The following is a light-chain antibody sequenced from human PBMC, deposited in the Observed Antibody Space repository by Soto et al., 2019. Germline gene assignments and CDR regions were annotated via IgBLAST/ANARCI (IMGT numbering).Light chain of an antibody. Sequence: QSALTQPASVSGSPGQSITISCTGTSSDVGGYNYVSWYQQHPVKAPKLMIYDVTNRPSGVSDRFSGSKSGNTASLTISGLQAEAEADYYCSSYTSSRTPYVFGTGTKLTVL. J-gene: IGLJ1*01. CDR3: SSYTSSRTPYV. V-gene: IGLV2-14*01. CDR1: SSDVGGYNY. CDR2: DVT.